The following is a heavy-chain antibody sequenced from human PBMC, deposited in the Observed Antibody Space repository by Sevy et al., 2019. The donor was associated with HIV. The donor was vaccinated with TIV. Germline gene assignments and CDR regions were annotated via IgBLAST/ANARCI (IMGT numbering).Heavy chain of an antibody. D-gene: IGHD1-1*01. Sequence: GGSLRLSCAASGFTFNRYSMHWVRQAPGKGLEWVATISFDATNKHYPDSVKGRFTIHRNNFQNSLFLQMDSLRPEDTAVYYCAFERLSSDVAEYFQNWGQGTLVTVSS. CDR2: ISFDATNK. V-gene: IGHV3-30-3*01. CDR3: AFERLSSDVAEYFQN. CDR1: GFTFNRYS. J-gene: IGHJ1*01.